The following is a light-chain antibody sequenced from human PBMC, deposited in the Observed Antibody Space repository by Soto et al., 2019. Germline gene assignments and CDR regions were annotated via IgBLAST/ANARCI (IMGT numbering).Light chain of an antibody. V-gene: IGKV1D-16*01. CDR2: SSS. J-gene: IGKJ1*01. CDR3: QQYNIYPWT. CDR1: QGISTW. Sequence: DIQMTQSPSFVSASVGDRVTIACRASQGISTWVVWYQQKPGAAPKLLIHSSSNLQSGVPSRFSGSGSGTDFTLTISSLQPEDFATYYCQQYNIYPWTFGQGTKVDIK.